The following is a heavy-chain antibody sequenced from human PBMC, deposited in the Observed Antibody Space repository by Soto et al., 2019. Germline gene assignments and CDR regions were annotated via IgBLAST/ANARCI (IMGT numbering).Heavy chain of an antibody. CDR1: EFIFRGYA. D-gene: IGHD1-26*01. V-gene: IGHV3-30*04. Sequence: QVHLVESGGGVVQPGRSLRLSCAASEFIFRGYAMHWVRQAPGKGLEWVAVIWHDASNKDYSDSVKGRFTISRDNSKNTLYLQMNSLRPEDTAVYYCARGEVNWGQGTLVNVSS. CDR2: IWHDASNK. J-gene: IGHJ4*02. CDR3: ARGEVN.